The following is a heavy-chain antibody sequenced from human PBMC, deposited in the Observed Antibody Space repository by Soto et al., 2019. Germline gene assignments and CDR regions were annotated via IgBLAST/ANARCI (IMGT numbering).Heavy chain of an antibody. CDR1: GASISSATYS. CDR3: ARGVVTAINPPRGYLDS. D-gene: IGHD2-21*02. J-gene: IGHJ4*02. V-gene: IGHV4-30-2*01. CDR2: IYQSGST. Sequence: PSETLSLTCAVSGASISSATYSWSWIRQPPGEGLEWIGYIYQSGSTYYNPSLKSRVTISLDRSRNHFSLNLSSVTAADTAVYYCARGVVTAINPPRGYLDSWGQGTLVTVSS.